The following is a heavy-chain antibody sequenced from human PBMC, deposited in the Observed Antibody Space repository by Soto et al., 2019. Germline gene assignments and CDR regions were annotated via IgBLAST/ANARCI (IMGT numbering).Heavy chain of an antibody. V-gene: IGHV3-11*01. CDR3: ASTTWYRFDY. J-gene: IGHJ4*02. Sequence: PGGSLRLSCAASGFTFSDYYMSWIRQAPGRGLEWVSDISISGDTIFYADSVKGRFTTSRDNAKNSLYLQMNSLRAEDTAVYYCASTTWYRFDYWGQGALVTVSS. CDR2: ISISGDTI. CDR1: GFTFSDYY. D-gene: IGHD1-1*01.